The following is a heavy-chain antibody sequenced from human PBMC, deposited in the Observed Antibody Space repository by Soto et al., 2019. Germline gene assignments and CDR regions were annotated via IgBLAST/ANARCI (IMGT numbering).Heavy chain of an antibody. CDR1: GYTFTSYG. V-gene: IGHV1-18*01. J-gene: IGHJ6*02. CDR3: ARRLGTLGHYGMDV. CDR2: ISAYNGNT. Sequence: GASVKVSCKASGYTFTSYGISWVRQAPGQGLEWMGWISAYNGNTNYAQKLQGRVTMTTDTSTSTAYMELRSLRSDDTAVYHCARRLGTLGHYGMDVWGQGTTVTVSS. D-gene: IGHD3-16*01.